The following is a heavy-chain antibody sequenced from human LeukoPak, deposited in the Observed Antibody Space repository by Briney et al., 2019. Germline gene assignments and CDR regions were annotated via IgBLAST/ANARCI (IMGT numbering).Heavy chain of an antibody. CDR1: GFTFNDYY. Sequence: GGSLRLSCAASGFTFNDYYMGWMRQAPGKGVEWLSYINIGGTNTHYADSVKGRFTISRGNAKKSLYLEMNNLRAEDTAVYYCATDGAGFDTWGQGVLVTVSS. CDR3: ATDGAGFDT. V-gene: IGHV3-11*01. J-gene: IGHJ5*02. CDR2: INIGGTNT.